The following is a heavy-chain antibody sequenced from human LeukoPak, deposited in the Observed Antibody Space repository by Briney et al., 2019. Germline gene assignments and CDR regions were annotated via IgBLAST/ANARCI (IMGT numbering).Heavy chain of an antibody. CDR2: VDPEDGET. CDR3: ATDYGDLDAFDI. V-gene: IGHV1-24*01. J-gene: IGHJ3*02. CDR1: GYTLTELS. D-gene: IGHD4-17*01. Sequence: ASVKVSCKVSGYTLTELSMHWVRQAPGKGLEWMGGVDPEDGETIYAQKFQGRVTMTEGTSTDTAYMELSSLRSEDTAVYYCATDYGDLDAFDIWGQGTMVTVSS.